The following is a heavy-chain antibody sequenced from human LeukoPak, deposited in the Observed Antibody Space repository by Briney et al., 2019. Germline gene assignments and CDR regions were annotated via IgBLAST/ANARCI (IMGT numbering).Heavy chain of an antibody. D-gene: IGHD5-12*01. Sequence: SETLSLTCTVSGGSISSGGYYWSWIRQPPGKGLEWIGYIYHSGSTYYNPSLKSRVTISVDRSKNQFSLDLSSVTAADTAVYYCARPAGMATILAGDALDIWGQGTMVTVSS. CDR1: GGSISSGGYY. J-gene: IGHJ3*02. V-gene: IGHV4-30-2*01. CDR2: IYHSGST. CDR3: ARPAGMATILAGDALDI.